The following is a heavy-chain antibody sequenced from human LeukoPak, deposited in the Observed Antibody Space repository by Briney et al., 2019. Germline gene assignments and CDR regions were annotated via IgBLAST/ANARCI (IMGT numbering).Heavy chain of an antibody. CDR2: IKQDGSEK. J-gene: IGHJ1*01. CDR3: AKAGSNAEYFQH. CDR1: GFTFSSYW. V-gene: IGHV3-7*03. Sequence: GGSLRLSCAASGFTFSSYWMSWVRQAPGKGLEWVANIKQDGSEKYYVDSVKGRFTISRDNSKNTLYLQMNSLRAEDTAVYYCAKAGSNAEYFQHWGQGTLVTVSS.